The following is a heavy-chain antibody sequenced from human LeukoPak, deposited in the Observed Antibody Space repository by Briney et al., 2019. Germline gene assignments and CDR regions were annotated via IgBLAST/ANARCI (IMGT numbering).Heavy chain of an antibody. CDR1: GFSFSSYG. D-gene: IGHD1-26*01. Sequence: ASVKVSCKASGFSFSSYGFSWVRQAPGQGLEWMGWMSAYNGKTNYAQKFQGRVTMTTDTSTTTVYMDLRSLRSDDTAVYFCARGGALTSFDSWGQGTLMTVSS. CDR3: ARGGALTSFDS. V-gene: IGHV1-18*01. J-gene: IGHJ4*02. CDR2: MSAYNGKT.